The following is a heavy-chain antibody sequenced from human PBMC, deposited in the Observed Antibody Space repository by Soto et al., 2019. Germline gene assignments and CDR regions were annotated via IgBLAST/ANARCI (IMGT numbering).Heavy chain of an antibody. CDR3: ARGWLHLDY. CDR1: GFTFSSYA. D-gene: IGHD3-22*01. J-gene: IGHJ4*02. V-gene: IGHV3-64*01. Sequence: EVQLVESGGGLVQPGGSLRLSCAASGFTFSSYAMHWVRQAPGKGLEYVSAISSNGGSTYYANSVKGRFTISRDNSNNTLYLQMGSLRAEDMDVYYCARGWLHLDYWGQGTLVTVSS. CDR2: ISSNGGST.